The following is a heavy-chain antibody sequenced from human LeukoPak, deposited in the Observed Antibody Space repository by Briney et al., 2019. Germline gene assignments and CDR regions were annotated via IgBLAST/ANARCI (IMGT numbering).Heavy chain of an antibody. J-gene: IGHJ3*02. D-gene: IGHD3-16*01. V-gene: IGHV3-23*01. CDR3: ARDRTDDYDYGALNI. Sequence: GGSLRLSCAASGFIFNNYAISWVRQAPGKGLEWVSAITGRGDRSYYGDFVKGRFTISRDNSNNTLLLQMNSLRAEDTALYYCARDRTDDYDYGALNIWGQGTMVTVSS. CDR2: ITGRGDRS. CDR1: GFIFNNYA.